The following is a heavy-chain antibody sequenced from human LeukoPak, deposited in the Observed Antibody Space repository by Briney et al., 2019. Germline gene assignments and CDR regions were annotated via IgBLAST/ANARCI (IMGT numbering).Heavy chain of an antibody. Sequence: SETLSLTCAVSGGSFSGYYWSWVRQPPGKGLEWIGEINHSGSTNYNPSLKSRVTVSVDTSKKQLFLKPNSVTAADTGVYYCARAAKSSGWFFDYWGEGTLVTVST. CDR2: INHSGST. J-gene: IGHJ4*02. CDR3: ARAAKSSGWFFDY. CDR1: GGSFSGYY. V-gene: IGHV4-34*01. D-gene: IGHD6-13*01.